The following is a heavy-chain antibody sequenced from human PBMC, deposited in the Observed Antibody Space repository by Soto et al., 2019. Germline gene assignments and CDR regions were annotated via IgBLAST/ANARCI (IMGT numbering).Heavy chain of an antibody. Sequence: PGGSLRLSCAASGITFSSYLMNWVRQAPGKGLEWVANIKQDGSEKNYVDSVKGRFTISRDNAKNSLYLQMNSLTAEDTAVYYCARAGYSSGWRFDYWGQGTLVTVSS. CDR3: ARAGYSSGWRFDY. CDR1: GITFSSYL. D-gene: IGHD6-19*01. V-gene: IGHV3-7*01. CDR2: IKQDGSEK. J-gene: IGHJ4*02.